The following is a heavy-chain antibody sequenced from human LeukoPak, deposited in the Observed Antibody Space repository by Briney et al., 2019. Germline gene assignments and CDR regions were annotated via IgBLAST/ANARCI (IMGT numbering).Heavy chain of an antibody. CDR2: ISNSGAYK. CDR1: GFTFSTCA. V-gene: IGHV3-23*01. J-gene: IGHJ4*02. D-gene: IGHD5-18*01. CDR3: ATLPNYSYGHPYYFDS. Sequence: GGSLRLSCAASGFTFSTCAMSWFRQAPGKGLEWVSAISNSGAYKYYADSVKGRFTISRDNSKNSLYRQMNSLSAEGTAVYYCATLPNYSYGHPYYFDSWGQGTLVTVSS.